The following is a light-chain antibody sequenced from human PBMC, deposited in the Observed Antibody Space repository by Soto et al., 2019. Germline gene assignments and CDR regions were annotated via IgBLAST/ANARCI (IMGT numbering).Light chain of an antibody. Sequence: QSVLTQPPSASGTPGQRVTISCSGTTSNIGTNYVYWYQQLPGMAPKLVMYSTDRRPSGDPGGFSGSKSGTSAFLAITGLRSEDEANYYCSAWDDSLSGPVFGGGTKLTVL. CDR3: SAWDDSLSGPV. V-gene: IGLV1-47*02. J-gene: IGLJ2*01. CDR2: STD. CDR1: TSNIGTNY.